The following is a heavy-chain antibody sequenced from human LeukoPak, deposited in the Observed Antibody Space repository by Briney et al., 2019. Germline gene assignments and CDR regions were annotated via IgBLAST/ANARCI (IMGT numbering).Heavy chain of an antibody. CDR2: INHSGST. J-gene: IGHJ6*03. CDR1: GGSFSGYY. D-gene: IGHD6-6*01. Sequence: SETLSLTCAVYGGSFSGYYWSWIRQPPGKGLEWIGEINHSGSTNYNPSLKSRVTISVDTSKNQFSLKLSSVTAADTAVYYCRIAARPYYYYYMGVWGKGTTVTISS. V-gene: IGHV4-34*01. CDR3: RIAARPYYYYYMGV.